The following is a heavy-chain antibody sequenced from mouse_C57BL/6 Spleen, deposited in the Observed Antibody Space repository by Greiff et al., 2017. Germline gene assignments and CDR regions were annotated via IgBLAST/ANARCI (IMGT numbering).Heavy chain of an antibody. J-gene: IGHJ2*01. V-gene: IGHV1-15*01. CDR2: LDPETGGT. Sequence: VQLQQSGAELVRPGASVTLSCKASGYTFTDYEMHWVKQTPVHGLEWIGALDPETGGTAYNQKFKGKAILTADKSSSTAYMELRSLTSEDSAVYYCTRREIYYDYDGYYFDYWGQGTTLTVSS. D-gene: IGHD2-4*01. CDR1: GYTFTDYE. CDR3: TRREIYYDYDGYYFDY.